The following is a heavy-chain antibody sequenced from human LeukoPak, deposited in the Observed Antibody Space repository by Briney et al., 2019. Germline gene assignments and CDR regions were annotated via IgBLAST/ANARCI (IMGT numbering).Heavy chain of an antibody. D-gene: IGHD2-15*01. V-gene: IGHV1-69*05. Sequence: GASVKVSCKASGGTFSSYAISWVRQAPGQGLEWMGRIIPIFGTANYAQKFQGRVTITTDESTSTAYMELRSLRSEDTAVYYCARAHQPEYCSGGSCYSYFQHWGQGTLVTVSS. CDR2: IIPIFGTA. CDR3: ARAHQPEYCSGGSCYSYFQH. J-gene: IGHJ1*01. CDR1: GGTFSSYA.